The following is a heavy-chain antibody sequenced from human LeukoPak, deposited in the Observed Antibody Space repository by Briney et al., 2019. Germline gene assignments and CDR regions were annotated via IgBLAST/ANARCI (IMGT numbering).Heavy chain of an antibody. CDR3: ARDAIQLLTHCDMDV. Sequence: ASLKVSCKASGYTFTSYYMHWVRQSPGQGLEWMGRINPSGGSTSYAQKFQGRVTMTRDTSTSTVYMELSSLRSEDTAVYYCARDAIQLLTHCDMDVWGQGTTVTVSS. CDR1: GYTFTSYY. D-gene: IGHD5-18*01. V-gene: IGHV1-46*01. CDR2: INPSGGST. J-gene: IGHJ6*02.